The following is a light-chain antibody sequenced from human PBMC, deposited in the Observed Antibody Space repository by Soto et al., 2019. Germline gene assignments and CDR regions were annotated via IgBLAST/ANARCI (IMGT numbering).Light chain of an antibody. V-gene: IGLV2-14*01. Sequence: SALTQPASVSGSPGQPIAISCTGTHSDVGAYNYVYWYQQNPGKAPKLMISEVTNRPSGVSVRFYRSKSGYTASLTISGLHAEDEADYYCSSFTSRFTFVFGAGTKVTAL. CDR3: SSFTSRFTFV. J-gene: IGLJ1*01. CDR1: HSDVGAYNY. CDR2: EVT.